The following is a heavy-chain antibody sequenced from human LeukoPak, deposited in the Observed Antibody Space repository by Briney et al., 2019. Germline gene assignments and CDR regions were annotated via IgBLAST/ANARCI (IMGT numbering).Heavy chain of an antibody. CDR1: GFTFSSYG. CDR3: AKSASLGSNGWKKDPYYYYGMDV. CDR2: IRYDGSNK. J-gene: IGHJ6*02. D-gene: IGHD6-19*01. Sequence: GGSLRLSCAASGFTFSSYGMHWVRQAPGKGLEWVAFIRYDGSNKYYADSVKGRFTISRDNSKNTLYLQMNSLRAEDTAVYYCAKSASLGSNGWKKDPYYYYGMDVWGQGTTVTVSS. V-gene: IGHV3-30*02.